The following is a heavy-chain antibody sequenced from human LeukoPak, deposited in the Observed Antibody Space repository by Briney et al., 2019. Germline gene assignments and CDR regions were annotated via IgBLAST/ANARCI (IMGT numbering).Heavy chain of an antibody. CDR1: GLTFNTYF. CDR2: FTNSGRST. D-gene: IGHD1-26*01. V-gene: IGHV3-11*04. J-gene: IGHJ4*02. Sequence: GGSLRLSCEASGLTFNTYFISWIRQAPGKGLQWVGYFTNSGRSTNYADPVKGLFTIPRHNAKKSVYLKMPDVRAEDTAVYHCAREASGNYHVFDSWGQGTLVTVSS. CDR3: AREASGNYHVFDS.